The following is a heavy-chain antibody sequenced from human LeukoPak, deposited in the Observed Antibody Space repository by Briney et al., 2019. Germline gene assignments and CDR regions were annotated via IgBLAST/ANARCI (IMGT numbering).Heavy chain of an antibody. Sequence: SETLSLTCAVYGGSLSGCYWSWIRQPPGKGLEWIGEINHSGSTNYNPSLKSRVTISVDTSKNQFSLKLSSVTAADTAVYYCARGGWLQLGYYFDYWGQGTLVTVSS. CDR1: GGSLSGCY. V-gene: IGHV4-34*01. CDR2: INHSGST. J-gene: IGHJ4*02. CDR3: ARGGWLQLGYYFDY. D-gene: IGHD5-24*01.